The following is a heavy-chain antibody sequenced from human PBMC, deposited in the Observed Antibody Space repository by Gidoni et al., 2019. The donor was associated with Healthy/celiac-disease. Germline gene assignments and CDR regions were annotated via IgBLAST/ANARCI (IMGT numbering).Heavy chain of an antibody. CDR1: GFNFDHYG. Sequence: EVQLVESGGGLVQPGGSLRLSCAASGFNFDHYGMHWVRQVPGKGLEWGSGISWNSGNIAYADSVKGRFTISRDNAKNSLYLQMTSLRPEDTALYYCAKVRQLGGNSDYYYYSMDVWGQGTTVTVSS. D-gene: IGHD2-21*02. CDR2: ISWNSGNI. V-gene: IGHV3-9*01. J-gene: IGHJ6*02. CDR3: AKVRQLGGNSDYYYYSMDV.